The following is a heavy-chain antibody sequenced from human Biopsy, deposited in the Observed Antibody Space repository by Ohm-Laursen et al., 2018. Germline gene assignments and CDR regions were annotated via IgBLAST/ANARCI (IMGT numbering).Heavy chain of an antibody. V-gene: IGHV3-23*01. CDR2: ITSSGDTT. Sequence: SLRLSYTAPGFTFSSYAMSWVRQAPGKGLEWVSAITSSGDTTYYSDSVKGRFTISRDSSKNTLHLQMNSLRAEDTAVYYCAKDQGYYYDRSVYYYFDYWGQGTLVTVSS. CDR1: GFTFSSYA. J-gene: IGHJ4*02. D-gene: IGHD3-22*01. CDR3: AKDQGYYYDRSVYYYFDY.